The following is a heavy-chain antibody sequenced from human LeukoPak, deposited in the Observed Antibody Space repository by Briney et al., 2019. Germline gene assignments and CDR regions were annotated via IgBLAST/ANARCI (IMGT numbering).Heavy chain of an antibody. CDR3: VRASHIVVVTAIPQGYYYYMDV. Sequence: SVKVSCRASGYTFTGYYMHWVRQAPGQGLEWMGGIIPIFGTANYAQKFQGRVTITADKSTSTAYMELSSLRSEDTAVYYCVRASHIVVVTAIPQGYYYYMDVWGKGTTVTVSS. CDR1: GYTFTGYY. J-gene: IGHJ6*03. CDR2: IIPIFGTA. D-gene: IGHD2-21*02. V-gene: IGHV1-69*06.